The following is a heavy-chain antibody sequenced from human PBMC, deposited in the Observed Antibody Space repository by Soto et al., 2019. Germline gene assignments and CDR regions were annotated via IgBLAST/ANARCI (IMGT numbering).Heavy chain of an antibody. CDR3: ARMESSGSLNWFDP. J-gene: IGHJ5*01. Sequence: ASVKVSCKASGYTFTNNDITWVRQATGQGLEWIGWINPGSGDTGYAQNFQGRITMTSYISITRPEMAISSLRSEDTGIYYCARMESSGSLNWFDPWCQGTLVPVSS. CDR2: INPGSGDT. D-gene: IGHD5-18*01. CDR1: GYTFTNND. V-gene: IGHV1-8*01.